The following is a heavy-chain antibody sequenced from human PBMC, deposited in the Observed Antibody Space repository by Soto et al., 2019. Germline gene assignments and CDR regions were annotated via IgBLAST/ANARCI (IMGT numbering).Heavy chain of an antibody. V-gene: IGHV3-30*18. CDR3: AKMKGITMVRAHHYYMDV. CDR1: GFTFSSYG. D-gene: IGHD3-10*01. Sequence: GGSLRLSCAASGFTFSSYGMHWVRQAPGKGLEWVAVISYDGSNKYYADSVKGRFTISRDNSKNTLYLQMNGLRAEDTAVYYCAKMKGITMVRAHHYYMDVWGKGTTVTVSS. J-gene: IGHJ6*03. CDR2: ISYDGSNK.